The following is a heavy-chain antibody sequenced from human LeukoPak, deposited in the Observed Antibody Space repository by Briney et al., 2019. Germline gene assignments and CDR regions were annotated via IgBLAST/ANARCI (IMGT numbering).Heavy chain of an antibody. J-gene: IGHJ6*02. CDR2: TRNKAKGYTT. CDR1: GFTFSDHY. V-gene: IGHV3-72*01. CDR3: ARGATATTNYAYGMDV. Sequence: PGGSLRLFCAASGFTFSDHYMDWGRQAPGKGLEWVGRTRNKAKGYTTEYAASVKGRFTVSRDDSENSLYLQMNSLKIEDTALYYCARGATATTNYAYGMDVWGQGTTVTVS. D-gene: IGHD4-11*01.